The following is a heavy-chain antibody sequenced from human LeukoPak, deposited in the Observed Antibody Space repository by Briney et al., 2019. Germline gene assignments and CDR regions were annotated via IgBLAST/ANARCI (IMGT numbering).Heavy chain of an antibody. J-gene: IGHJ4*02. CDR2: IYYSGGT. D-gene: IGHD3-10*01. Sequence: NSSETLSLTCTVSGGSISSGDYYWGWIRQPPGKGLEWIGSIYYSGGTYYNPSLKSRVTISVDTSKTQFSLKLSSVTAADTAVYYCARVPYYYGSGSFSYWGQGTLVTVSS. V-gene: IGHV4-39*07. CDR3: ARVPYYYGSGSFSY. CDR1: GGSISSGDYY.